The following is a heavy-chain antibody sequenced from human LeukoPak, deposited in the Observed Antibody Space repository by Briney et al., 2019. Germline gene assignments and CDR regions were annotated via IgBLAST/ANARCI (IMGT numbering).Heavy chain of an antibody. CDR2: IIPIFGTA. D-gene: IGHD3-22*01. V-gene: IGHV1-69*05. J-gene: IGHJ5*02. CDR3: ARASYYYDSSGYLNWFDP. Sequence: SVKVSCKASGGTFSSYAISWVRQAPGQGLEWTGRIIPIFGTANYAQKFQGRVTITTDESTSTAYMELSSLRSEDTAVYYCARASYYYDSSGYLNWFDPWGQGTLVTVSS. CDR1: GGTFSSYA.